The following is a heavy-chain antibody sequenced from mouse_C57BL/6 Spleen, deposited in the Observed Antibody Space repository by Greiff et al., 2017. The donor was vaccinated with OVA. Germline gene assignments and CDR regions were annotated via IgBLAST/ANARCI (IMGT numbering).Heavy chain of an antibody. J-gene: IGHJ3*01. Sequence: EVKLMESGPELVKPGASVKIPCKASGYTFTDYNMDWVKQSHGKSLEWIGDINPNNGGPIYNQKFKGKATLTVDKSYSTAYMERRSLTSEDTAVYYCARGETAQAPFAYWGQGTLVTVSA. CDR1: GYTFTDYN. CDR2: INPNNGGP. V-gene: IGHV1-18*01. D-gene: IGHD3-2*02. CDR3: ARGETAQAPFAY.